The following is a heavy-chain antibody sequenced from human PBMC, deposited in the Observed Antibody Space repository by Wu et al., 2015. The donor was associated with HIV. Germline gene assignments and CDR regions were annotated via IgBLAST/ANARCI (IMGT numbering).Heavy chain of an antibody. D-gene: IGHD6-13*01. J-gene: IGHJ6*03. V-gene: IGHV1-69*12. CDR2: IIPIFGTA. CDR1: GGTFSSYA. Sequence: QVQLVQSGAEVKKPGSSVKVSCKASGGTFSSYAISWVRQAPGQGLEWMGGIIPIFGTANYAQKFQGRVTITADESTSTAYMELSSLRSEDTAVYYCARDRGGQQLVNYYYMDVWGKGTTVTVSS. CDR3: ARDRGGQQLVNYYYMDV.